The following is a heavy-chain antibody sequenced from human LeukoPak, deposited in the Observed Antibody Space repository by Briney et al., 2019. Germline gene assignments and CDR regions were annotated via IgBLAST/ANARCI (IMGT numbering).Heavy chain of an antibody. D-gene: IGHD5-24*01. CDR1: GYTFTTYA. CDR3: PRVENADGLDY. J-gene: IGHJ4*02. Sequence: ASVKVSCKASGYTFTTYATNWVRQAPGQGLEWIGVINPSSGSRNYPPKFQDKITLTRDTSANTAYMQLNSLTSDDTAVYYCPRVENADGLDYWGQGTLVTVSS. CDR2: INPSSGSR. V-gene: IGHV1-46*01.